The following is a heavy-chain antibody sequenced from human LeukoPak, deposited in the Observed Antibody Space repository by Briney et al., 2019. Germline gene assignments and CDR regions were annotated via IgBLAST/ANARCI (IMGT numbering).Heavy chain of an antibody. CDR2: IYFTGST. Sequence: SSETLSLTCTVSGGSISPYYWSWIRQPPGKALEWIGYIYFTGSTNYNPSLKSRLTMSLHTSKNQFSLNLSSVTAADTAVYYCARHLPVAGYPYFDYWGQGALVTVSS. CDR1: GGSISPYY. V-gene: IGHV4-59*08. D-gene: IGHD6-19*01. CDR3: ARHLPVAGYPYFDY. J-gene: IGHJ4*02.